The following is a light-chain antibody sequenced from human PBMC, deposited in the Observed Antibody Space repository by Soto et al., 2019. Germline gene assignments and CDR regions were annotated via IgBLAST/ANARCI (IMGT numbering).Light chain of an antibody. CDR3: MQALQTPLT. V-gene: IGKV2-28*01. CDR1: QSLLAGNGYNY. J-gene: IGKJ4*01. Sequence: DIVMTQSPLSLSVTPGQPASISCRSSQSLLAGNGYNYLDWYLQKPGQSPQLLVYLGSNRASGVPGRFSGSVSGTDSTLKISRVEAEDVGVYYCMQALQTPLTFGGGTKVEIK. CDR2: LGS.